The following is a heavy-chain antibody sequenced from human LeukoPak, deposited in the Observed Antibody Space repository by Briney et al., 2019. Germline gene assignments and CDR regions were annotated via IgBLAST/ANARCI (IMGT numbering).Heavy chain of an antibody. Sequence: PGASLRLSCAASGFTLSIYAMNCVRHTPRRGLECGSAISGSGGGTYYADSVKGRFTISRDNSKHTLYLQMNSLRAEDTALYYCAKKSCRTTNCLSDLGGQGTLVTVSS. CDR1: GFTLSIYA. J-gene: IGHJ4*02. D-gene: IGHD2-2*01. V-gene: IGHV3-23*01. CDR2: ISGSGGGT. CDR3: AKKSCRTTNCLSDL.